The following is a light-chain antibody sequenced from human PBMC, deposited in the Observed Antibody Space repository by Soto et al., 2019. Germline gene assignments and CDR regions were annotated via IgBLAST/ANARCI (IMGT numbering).Light chain of an antibody. CDR2: GAS. CDR3: HQRQSRPRT. CDR1: QSVSSSY. Sequence: VLTQSPGTLSLSAGERATLSCRASQSVSSSYLAWYQQKPGQAPRLLIYGASSGATGIPDRFSASGTGTDFTLTISDVQPEDFAVYYCHQRQSRPRTFGQGTKV. V-gene: IGKV3D-20*02. J-gene: IGKJ1*01.